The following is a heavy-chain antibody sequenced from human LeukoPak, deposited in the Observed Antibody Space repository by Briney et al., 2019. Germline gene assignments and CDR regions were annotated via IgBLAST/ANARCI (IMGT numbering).Heavy chain of an antibody. Sequence: GGSLRLSCAASGFTFSSCSMNWVRQAPGKGLEWVSYISSSSSTIYYADSVKGRFTISRDNAKNSLYLQMNSLRAADTAVYYCARVSSELADYWGQGTLVTVSS. V-gene: IGHV3-48*01. J-gene: IGHJ4*02. CDR1: GFTFSSCS. CDR2: ISSSSSTI. CDR3: ARVSSELADY. D-gene: IGHD1-26*01.